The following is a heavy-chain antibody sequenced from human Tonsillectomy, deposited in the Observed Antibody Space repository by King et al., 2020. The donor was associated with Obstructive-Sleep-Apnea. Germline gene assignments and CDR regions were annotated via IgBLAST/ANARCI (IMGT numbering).Heavy chain of an antibody. CDR1: GFTFSNAW. CDR3: TTDVQGWELPPHFDY. Sequence: VQLVESGGGLVKPGGSLRLSCVASGFTFSNAWMSWVRQAPGKGLEWVGRITTKTDDGTTDYAAPVKGRFTISRDDSKNTLYLQMNSLKIEDTAVYYCTTDVQGWELPPHFDYWGQGTLVTVSS. J-gene: IGHJ4*02. V-gene: IGHV3-15*01. CDR2: ITTKTDDGTT. D-gene: IGHD1-26*01.